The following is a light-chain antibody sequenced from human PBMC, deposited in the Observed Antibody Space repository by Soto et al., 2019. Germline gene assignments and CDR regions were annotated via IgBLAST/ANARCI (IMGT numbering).Light chain of an antibody. CDR1: SSNIGSNT. J-gene: IGLJ3*02. CDR2: SNN. V-gene: IGLV1-44*01. CDR3: AAWDDSLNGFWV. Sequence: QSVLTQPPSASGTPGQRVTISCSGSSSNIGSNTVNWYQQLPGTAPKLLIYSNNQRPSGVPDRFSGSKSGTSDSLAISGLQSEDEGDYYCAAWDDSLNGFWVFGGGTKVTVL.